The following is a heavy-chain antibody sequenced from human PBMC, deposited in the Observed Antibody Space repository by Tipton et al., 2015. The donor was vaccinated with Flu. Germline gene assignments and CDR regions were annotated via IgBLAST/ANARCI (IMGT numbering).Heavy chain of an antibody. Sequence: GSLRLSCVASGFNFNTDEMNWVRQAPGKELEWLSYIDNSGSAIWYADSVKGRFTISRDNAKNSLYLQMNSLRVEDTALYYCARGWFDAWGQGTLVTVSS. CDR2: IDNSGSAI. CDR3: ARGWFDA. CDR1: GFNFNTDE. V-gene: IGHV3-48*03. J-gene: IGHJ5*02.